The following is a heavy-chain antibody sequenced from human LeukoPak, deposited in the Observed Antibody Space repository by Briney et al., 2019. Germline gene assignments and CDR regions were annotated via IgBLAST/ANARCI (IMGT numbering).Heavy chain of an antibody. CDR1: AYTFTGYY. CDR2: INPNSGGT. D-gene: IGHD3-3*01. CDR3: ARGGDFWSGYILSFNDY. Sequence: GASVKVSCKASAYTFTGYYMHWVRQAPGQGREGMGWINPNSGGTNYAQKFQGRVTMTRDTSISTAYMELSRLRSDDTAVYYCARGGDFWSGYILSFNDYWGQGTLVTVSS. J-gene: IGHJ4*02. V-gene: IGHV1-2*02.